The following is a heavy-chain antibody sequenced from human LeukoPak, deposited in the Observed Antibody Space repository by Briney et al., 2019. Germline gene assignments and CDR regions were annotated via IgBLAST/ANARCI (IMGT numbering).Heavy chain of an antibody. Sequence: GASVKVSCKVSGYTLTELSMHWVRQAPGKGLEWMGGFDPEDGETIYAQKFQGRVTMTEDTSTDTAYMELSSLRSEDTSVYYCATDVDTAMGYFDYWGQGTLVTVSS. CDR2: FDPEDGET. J-gene: IGHJ4*02. CDR3: ATDVDTAMGYFDY. D-gene: IGHD5-18*01. V-gene: IGHV1-24*01. CDR1: GYTLTELS.